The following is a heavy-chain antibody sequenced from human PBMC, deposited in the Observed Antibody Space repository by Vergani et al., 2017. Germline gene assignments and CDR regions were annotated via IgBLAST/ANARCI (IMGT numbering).Heavy chain of an antibody. V-gene: IGHV3-20*04. CDR1: GFTFDDYG. D-gene: IGHD3-22*01. Sequence: EVQLVESGGGVVRPGGSLRLSCAASGFTFDDYGMSWVRQAPGKGLEWVSGINWNGGSTGHADSVKGRFTISRDNSKNTLYLQMNSLRAEDTAVYYCAKDPGYYDSSGAGGYWGQGTLVTVSS. CDR3: AKDPGYYDSSGAGGY. J-gene: IGHJ4*02. CDR2: INWNGGST.